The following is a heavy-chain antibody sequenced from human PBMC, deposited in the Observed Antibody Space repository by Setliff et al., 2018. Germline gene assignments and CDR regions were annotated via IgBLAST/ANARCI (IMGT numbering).Heavy chain of an antibody. J-gene: IGHJ4*02. Sequence: PGGSLRLSCAAAGFTFSSHWMHWVRQAPGKRLRWVSRINNDGSSTTYEDSVKGRFTISRDNAKNTLYLQMNSLRAEDTAVYYCARAHSSTLSVHDYWGQGTLVTVSS. CDR3: ARAHSSTLSVHDY. D-gene: IGHD2-2*01. CDR1: GFTFSSHW. CDR2: INNDGSST. V-gene: IGHV3-74*01.